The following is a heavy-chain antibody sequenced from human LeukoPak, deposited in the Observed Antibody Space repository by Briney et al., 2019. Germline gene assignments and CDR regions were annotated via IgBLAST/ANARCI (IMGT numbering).Heavy chain of an antibody. D-gene: IGHD7-27*01. CDR3: ASLGILDWFDP. CDR1: GGSFSGYY. J-gene: IGHJ5*02. V-gene: IGHV4-34*01. CDR2: INHSGST. Sequence: SETLSLTCAVYGGSFSGYYWSWIRQPPGKGLEWTGEINHSGSTNYNPSLKSRVTISVDTSKNQFSLKLSSVTAADTAVYYCASLGILDWFDPWGQGTLVTVSS.